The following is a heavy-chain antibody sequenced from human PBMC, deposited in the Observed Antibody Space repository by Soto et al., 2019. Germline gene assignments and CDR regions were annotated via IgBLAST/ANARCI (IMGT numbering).Heavy chain of an antibody. CDR2: IYYTGTT. J-gene: IGHJ4*01. Sequence: LSLTCSVSGSPIGSYYWGWFRLPPGQGLQWVGYIYYTGTTSYNPSLKGRVTVSLDTSKKQFSLKLRSVTAADTAVYFCARLGGYYQAFDQWGQGALVTVSS. D-gene: IGHD3-22*01. V-gene: IGHV4-59*08. CDR1: GSPIGSYY. CDR3: ARLGGYYQAFDQ.